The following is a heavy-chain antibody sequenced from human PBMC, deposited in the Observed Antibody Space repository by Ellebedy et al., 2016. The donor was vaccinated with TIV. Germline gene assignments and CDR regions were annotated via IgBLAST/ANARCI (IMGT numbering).Heavy chain of an antibody. D-gene: IGHD5-18*01. Sequence: AASVKVSCKASGYTFTSYAMHWVRQAPGQRLEWMGWINAGNGNTKYSQKLQGRVTMTTDTSTSTAYMELRSLRSDDTAVYYCARDELMAMVYLDYWGQGTLVTVSS. V-gene: IGHV1-3*01. CDR2: INAGNGNT. CDR3: ARDELMAMVYLDY. J-gene: IGHJ4*02. CDR1: GYTFTSYA.